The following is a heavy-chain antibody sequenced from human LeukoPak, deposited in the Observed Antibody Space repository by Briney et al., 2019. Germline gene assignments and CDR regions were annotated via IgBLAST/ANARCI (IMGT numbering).Heavy chain of an antibody. V-gene: IGHV5-10-1*01. Sequence: GESLKISCKGSGYSFTSYWISWVRQMPGKGLEWLGRIDPSDSYTNYSPSFQGHVTISADKSISTAYLQWSSLKASDTAMYYCAINEILTGSPSLDYWGQGTLVTVSS. D-gene: IGHD3-9*01. CDR2: IDPSDSYT. CDR1: GYSFTSYW. J-gene: IGHJ4*02. CDR3: AINEILTGSPSLDY.